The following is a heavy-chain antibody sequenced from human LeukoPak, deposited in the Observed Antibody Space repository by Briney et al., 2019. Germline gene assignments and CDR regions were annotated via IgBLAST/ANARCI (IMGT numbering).Heavy chain of an antibody. CDR3: VRAGGSSWSDF. D-gene: IGHD6-13*01. Sequence: GGSLRFSCAASGFTFSSYWMSWVRQSPGKGLEWVANINQDGSENHYVDSVKGRFTISRDNAKNSVFVQMNGLRVEDTAVYYCVRAGGSSWSDFWGQGTLVTVSS. V-gene: IGHV3-7*01. CDR2: INQDGSEN. J-gene: IGHJ4*02. CDR1: GFTFSSYW.